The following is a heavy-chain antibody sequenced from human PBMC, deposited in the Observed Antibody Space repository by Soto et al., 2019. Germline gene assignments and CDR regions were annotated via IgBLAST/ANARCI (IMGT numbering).Heavy chain of an antibody. J-gene: IGHJ4*02. CDR2: ISYDGSNK. CDR3: ARDFGSLGATIDY. D-gene: IGHD1-26*01. CDR1: GFTFSSYA. V-gene: IGHV3-30-3*01. Sequence: GGSLRLSCAASGFTFSSYAMHWVRQAPGKGLEWVAVISYDGSNKYYADSVKGRFTISRDNSKNTLYLQMNSLRAEDTAVYYCARDFGSLGATIDYWGQGTLVTVSS.